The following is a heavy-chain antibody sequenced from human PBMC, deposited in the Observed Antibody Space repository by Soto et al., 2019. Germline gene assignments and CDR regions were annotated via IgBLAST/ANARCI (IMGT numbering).Heavy chain of an antibody. CDR1: GYTFTSYA. J-gene: IGHJ6*03. CDR2: INAGNGNT. D-gene: IGHD2-2*03. CDR3: AQVLMDIVVVPAANVYYCYMDV. Sequence: QVQLVQSGVEVKKPGASVKVSCKASGYTFTSYAMHWVRQAPGQRLEWMGWINAGNGNTKYSQKFQGRVTITRDTSASTAYLELSSLRSEGTAVYYCAQVLMDIVVVPAANVYYCYMDVWGKGPTVTVSS. V-gene: IGHV1-3*01.